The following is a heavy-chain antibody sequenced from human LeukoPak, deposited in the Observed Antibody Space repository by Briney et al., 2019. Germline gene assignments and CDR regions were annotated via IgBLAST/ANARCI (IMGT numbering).Heavy chain of an antibody. CDR1: GYTFTSYY. V-gene: IGHV1-46*01. J-gene: IGHJ4*02. CDR2: INPSGGSP. Sequence: ASVKVSCKASGYTFTSYYMHWVRQAPGQGLEWMGIINPSGGSPSYAQKFQGRITVTSDLSTSTVYMALSSLRSEDTAVYYCARGDPVYEWLDFWGQGTLVTVPS. D-gene: IGHD2-8*01. CDR3: ARGDPVYEWLDF.